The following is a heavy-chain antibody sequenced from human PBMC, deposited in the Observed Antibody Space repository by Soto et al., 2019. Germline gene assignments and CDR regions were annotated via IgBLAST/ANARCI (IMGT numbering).Heavy chain of an antibody. J-gene: IGHJ4*02. V-gene: IGHV3-30*18. CDR2: ISYDGSNK. CDR1: GFTFSSYG. CDR3: AKEFNRTVAGTYYFDY. D-gene: IGHD6-19*01. Sequence: SLRLSCAASGFTFSSYGMHCVRQAPGKGLEWVAVISYDGSNKYYADSVKGRFTISRDNSKNTLYLQMNSLRAEDTAVYYCAKEFNRTVAGTYYFDYWGQGTLVTVSS.